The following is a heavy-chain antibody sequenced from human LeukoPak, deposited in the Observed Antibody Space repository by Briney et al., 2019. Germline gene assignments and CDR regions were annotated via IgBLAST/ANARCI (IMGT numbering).Heavy chain of an antibody. V-gene: IGHV1-18*01. CDR2: ISAYNGNT. Sequence: ASVKVSCKASGYTFTSYGISWVRQAPGQGLEWMGWISAYNGNTNYAQKLQGRVTMTTDTSTSTAYMELRSLRSDDTAVYYCARDPDSGSYYPPYYCYYCGMDVWGQGTTVTVSS. CDR3: ARDPDSGSYYPPYYCYYCGMDV. CDR1: GYTFTSYG. J-gene: IGHJ6*02. D-gene: IGHD1-26*01.